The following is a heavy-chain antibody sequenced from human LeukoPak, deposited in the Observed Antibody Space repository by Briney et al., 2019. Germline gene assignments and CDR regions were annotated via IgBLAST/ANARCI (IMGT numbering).Heavy chain of an antibody. CDR2: IKQDGSDK. D-gene: IGHD3-3*01. J-gene: IGHJ4*02. CDR1: GFTFSSYE. Sequence: GGSLRLSCAASGFTFSSYEMNWVRQAPGKGLEWVANIKQDGSDKHYVDSVKGRFTISRDNAKNSLYLQTNSLRAEDTAVYYCARVAKSIFGVVIRGRGSLDYWGQGTLVTVSS. CDR3: ARVAKSIFGVVIRGRGSLDY. V-gene: IGHV3-7*01.